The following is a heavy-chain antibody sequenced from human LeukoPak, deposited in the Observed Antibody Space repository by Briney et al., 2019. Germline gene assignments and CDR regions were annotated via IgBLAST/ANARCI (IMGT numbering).Heavy chain of an antibody. CDR2: INHSGST. CDR1: GGSFSGYY. J-gene: IGHJ4*02. V-gene: IGHV4-34*01. Sequence: PSETLSLTCAVYGGSFSGYYWSWIRQPPGKGLEWIGEINHSGSTNYNPSLKSRVTISVDTSKNQFSLKLSSVTAADTAVYYCARGLIVVVPAALDYWGQGTLVTVSS. D-gene: IGHD2-2*01. CDR3: ARGLIVVVPAALDY.